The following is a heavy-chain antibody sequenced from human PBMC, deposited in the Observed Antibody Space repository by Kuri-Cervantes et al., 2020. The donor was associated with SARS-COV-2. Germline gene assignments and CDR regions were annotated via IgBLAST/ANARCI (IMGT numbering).Heavy chain of an antibody. J-gene: IGHJ6*03. CDR1: GGTFSSYA. D-gene: IGHD1-7*01. V-gene: IGHV1-69*13. CDR3: ARGGWITGTTSTYYHYYMDV. Sequence: SVKVSCKASGGTFSSYAISCVRQAPGQGHEWMGGIIPIFGTANYAQKFQGRVTITADESTSTAYMELSSLRSEDTAVYYCARGGWITGTTSTYYHYYMDVWGKGTTVTVSS. CDR2: IIPIFGTA.